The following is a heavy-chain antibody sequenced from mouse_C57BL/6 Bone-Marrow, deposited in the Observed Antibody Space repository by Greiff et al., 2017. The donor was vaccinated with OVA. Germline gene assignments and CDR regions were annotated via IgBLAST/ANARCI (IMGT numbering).Heavy chain of an antibody. V-gene: IGHV14-3*01. CDR3: ARRFLYYYGSLYYFDY. Sequence: VQLKESVAELVRPGASVKLSCTASGFNIKNTYMHWVKQRPEQGLEWIGRIDPANGNTKYAPKFQGKATITADTSSNTAYLQLSSLTSDDTAIYYCARRFLYYYGSLYYFDYWGQGTTLTVSS. CDR2: IDPANGNT. CDR1: GFNIKNTY. D-gene: IGHD1-1*01. J-gene: IGHJ2*01.